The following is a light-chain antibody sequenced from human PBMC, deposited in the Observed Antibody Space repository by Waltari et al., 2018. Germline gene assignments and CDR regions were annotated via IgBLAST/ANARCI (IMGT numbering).Light chain of an antibody. CDR1: QTVRTTY. CDR2: GAS. V-gene: IGKV3-20*01. J-gene: IGKJ4*01. Sequence: ENVLKQSPGTLSLSPGERDTLSCRASQTVRTTYLAWYQQRPGQAPTLLIYGASSRATGVPDRFSGSGSGTDFSLTISSLEPEDFAVYYCQQYDISPLTFGGGTKVEIK. CDR3: QQYDISPLT.